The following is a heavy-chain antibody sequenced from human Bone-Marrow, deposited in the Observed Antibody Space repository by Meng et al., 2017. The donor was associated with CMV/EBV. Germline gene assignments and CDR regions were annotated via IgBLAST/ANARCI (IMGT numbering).Heavy chain of an antibody. CDR3: ARGAKTGYSSGWYLGAFDI. V-gene: IGHV4-39*07. J-gene: IGHJ3*02. CDR1: GGSISSSSYY. D-gene: IGHD6-19*01. Sequence: SETLSLTCTVSGGSISSSSYYWGWIRQPPGKGLEWIGSIYYSGSTYYNPSLKSRVTISVDTSKNQFSLKLSPVTAADTAVYYCARGAKTGYSSGWYLGAFDIWGQGTMVTVSS. CDR2: IYYSGST.